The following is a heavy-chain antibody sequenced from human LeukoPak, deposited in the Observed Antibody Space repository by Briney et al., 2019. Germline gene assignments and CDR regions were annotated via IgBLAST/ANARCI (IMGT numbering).Heavy chain of an antibody. V-gene: IGHV3-9*01. CDR3: AKSPYYDFWSGPYYFDY. J-gene: IGHJ4*02. D-gene: IGHD3-3*01. CDR2: ISWNSGSI. CDR1: GFTFDDYA. Sequence: GRSLRLSCAASGFTFDDYAMHWVRQAPGKGLEWVSGISWNSGSIGYADSVKGRFTISRDNAKNSLHLQMNSLRGEDTALYYCAKSPYYDFWSGPYYFDYWGQGTLVTVSS.